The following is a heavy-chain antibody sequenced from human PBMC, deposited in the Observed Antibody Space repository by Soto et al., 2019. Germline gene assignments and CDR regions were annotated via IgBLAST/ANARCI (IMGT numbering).Heavy chain of an antibody. D-gene: IGHD6-6*01. V-gene: IGHV3-48*03. Sequence: EVQLVESGGGLVQPGGSLRLSCAASGFTFGTYEMNWVRQAPGKGLEWVSYISRSGSTIYYADSVKGRFTISRDNAKNSLYLQLNSLRAEDTAVYYCARDPSLSSSSYLSYYHGMDVWGQGTTVTVSS. J-gene: IGHJ6*02. CDR2: ISRSGSTI. CDR1: GFTFGTYE. CDR3: ARDPSLSSSSYLSYYHGMDV.